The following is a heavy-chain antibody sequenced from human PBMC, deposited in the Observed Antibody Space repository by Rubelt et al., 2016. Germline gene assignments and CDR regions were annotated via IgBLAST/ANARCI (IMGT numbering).Heavy chain of an antibody. V-gene: IGHV4-39*07. CDR3: ARSQTGATLDAFDI. CDR1: GDSLSGSSYY. J-gene: IGHJ3*02. D-gene: IGHD1-26*01. CDR2: IYHSGST. Sequence: QLQLQESGPGLVRPSETLSLTCTVSGDSLSGSSYYWGWIRQPPGKGLEWIGSIYHSGSTYYNPSLKRRVTISVDTSKKQFALKLRLWTAADTAGYYCARSQTGATLDAFDIWGQGTMVTVSS.